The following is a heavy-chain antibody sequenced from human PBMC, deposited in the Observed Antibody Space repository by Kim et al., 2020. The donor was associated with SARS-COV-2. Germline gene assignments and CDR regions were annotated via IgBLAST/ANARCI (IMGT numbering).Heavy chain of an antibody. CDR2: GGA. Sequence: GGANYNPSIKSRVSLSVDTSKNQFSLRLNSVSAADTAIYYCARRAAGIDWWGQGTPVTVSS. V-gene: IGHV4-39*07. CDR3: ARRAAGIDW. J-gene: IGHJ4*02.